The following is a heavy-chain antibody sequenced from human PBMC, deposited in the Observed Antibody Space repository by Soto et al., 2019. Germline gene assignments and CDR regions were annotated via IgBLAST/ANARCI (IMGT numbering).Heavy chain of an antibody. CDR1: GFTFSSYA. D-gene: IGHD3-3*01. Sequence: GGSLRLSCAASGFTFSSYAMSWVRQAPGKGLEWVSAISGSGGSTYYADSVKGRFTISRDNSKNTLYLQMNSLRAEDTAVYYCAKDRSHDFWSGSEWYFDYWGQGTLVTVSS. CDR2: ISGSGGST. J-gene: IGHJ4*02. V-gene: IGHV3-23*01. CDR3: AKDRSHDFWSGSEWYFDY.